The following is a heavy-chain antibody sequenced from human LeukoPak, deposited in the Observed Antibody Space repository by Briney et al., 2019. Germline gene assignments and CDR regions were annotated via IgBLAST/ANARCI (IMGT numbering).Heavy chain of an antibody. J-gene: IGHJ4*02. CDR3: ARDFPSSGWYHPFDY. Sequence: ASVKVSCKASGYTFTGYYMHWVRQAPGQGPEWMGWINPNSGGTNYAQKFQGRVTMTRDTSISTVYMELSRLRSDDTAVYYCARDFPSSGWYHPFDYWGQGILVTVSS. V-gene: IGHV1-2*02. D-gene: IGHD6-19*01. CDR1: GYTFTGYY. CDR2: INPNSGGT.